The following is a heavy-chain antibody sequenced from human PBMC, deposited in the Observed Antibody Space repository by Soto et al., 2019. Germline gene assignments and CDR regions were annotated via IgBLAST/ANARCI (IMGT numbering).Heavy chain of an antibody. D-gene: IGHD3-10*01. J-gene: IGHJ3*02. Sequence: GGSLRLSCAASGFTFSIYAMSWVRQAPGKGLEWVSAISSRGDTRLYADSVKGRFTISRDNSRTSLYLQMNSLRAEDTAVYHWAKRGADGVLDAFDIWGQGTMVNVS. CDR3: AKRGADGVLDAFDI. V-gene: IGHV3-23*01. CDR1: GFTFSIYA. CDR2: ISSRGDTR.